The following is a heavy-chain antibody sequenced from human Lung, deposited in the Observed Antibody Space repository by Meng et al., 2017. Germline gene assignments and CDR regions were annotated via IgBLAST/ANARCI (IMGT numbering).Heavy chain of an antibody. CDR1: GGSFSDYY. J-gene: IGHJ4*02. CDR3: ARGPTTMAHDFDY. Sequence: GQLQKGGGGLLRPSETLSFTCFVSGGSFSDYYWSWIRQPPGKGLEWIGEINHSGSTNYNPSLESRATISVDTSQNNLSLKLSSVTAADSAVYYCARGPTTMAHDFDYWGQGTLVTVSS. D-gene: IGHD4-11*01. CDR2: INHSGST. V-gene: IGHV4-34*01.